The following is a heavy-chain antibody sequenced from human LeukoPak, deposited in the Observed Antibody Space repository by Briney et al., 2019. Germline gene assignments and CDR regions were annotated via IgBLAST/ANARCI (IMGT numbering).Heavy chain of an antibody. Sequence: GASQQLSCEGSGYSFSNYWIGWVRQIPGKGLEWMGIIYPGDYETRYSPSFQGLVTISVDKSISTAYLQWSSLKASDTAMYYCAIPPGYCGNDCSFDHWGQGTLVTVSS. D-gene: IGHD2-21*02. V-gene: IGHV5-51*01. CDR1: GYSFSNYW. J-gene: IGHJ4*02. CDR3: AIPPGYCGNDCSFDH. CDR2: IYPGDYET.